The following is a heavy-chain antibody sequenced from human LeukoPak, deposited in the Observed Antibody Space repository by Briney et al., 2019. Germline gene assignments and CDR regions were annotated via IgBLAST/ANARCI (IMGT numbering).Heavy chain of an antibody. D-gene: IGHD3-22*01. CDR1: GFTVSSNY. V-gene: IGHV3-66*01. J-gene: IGHJ6*02. CDR3: ARDSYDSSGHYVPYYYYYGMDV. CDR2: IYSGGST. Sequence: QPGGSLRLSCAASGFTVSSNYMSWVRQAPGKGLEWVSVIYSGGSTYYADSVRGRFTISRDNSKNTLYLQMNSLRAEDTAVYYCARDSYDSSGHYVPYYYYYGMDVWGQGTTVTVSS.